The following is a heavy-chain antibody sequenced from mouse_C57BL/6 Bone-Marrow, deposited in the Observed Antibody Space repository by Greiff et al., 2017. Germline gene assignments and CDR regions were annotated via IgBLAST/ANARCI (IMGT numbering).Heavy chain of an antibody. CDR1: GYTFTDYN. Sequence: VQLKESGPELVKPGASVKMSCKASGYTFTDYNMHWVKQSHGKSLEWIGYINPNNGGTSYNQKFKGKATLTVNKSSSTAYMELRSLTSEDSAVYYCARWLLLPLGAMDYWGQGTSVTVSS. CDR3: ARWLLLPLGAMDY. D-gene: IGHD2-3*01. CDR2: INPNNGGT. V-gene: IGHV1-22*01. J-gene: IGHJ4*01.